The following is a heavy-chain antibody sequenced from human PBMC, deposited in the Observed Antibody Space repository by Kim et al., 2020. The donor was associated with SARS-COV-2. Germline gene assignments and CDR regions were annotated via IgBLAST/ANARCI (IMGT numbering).Heavy chain of an antibody. J-gene: IGHJ6*03. CDR3: ARGRPGYMDV. Sequence: TAQYAASVKSRFTISRDNAKNLFYLQLSSLRDEDTAVYYCARGRPGYMDVWGKGTTVTVSS. CDR2: TA. V-gene: IGHV3-48*02.